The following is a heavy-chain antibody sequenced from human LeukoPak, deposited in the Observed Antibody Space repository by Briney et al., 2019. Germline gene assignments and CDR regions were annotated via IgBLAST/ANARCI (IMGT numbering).Heavy chain of an antibody. D-gene: IGHD3-22*01. Sequence: SALLSLTCTVSGGSISSSSYYWGWIRQPPGKWLEWIGSIYYSGSTYYNPSLKRRVTISVDTSKNQFSLKLSSVTAADTAVYYCARALSSGHYGYRARVDYWGQGTLVTVSS. CDR2: IYYSGST. CDR3: ARALSSGHYGYRARVDY. J-gene: IGHJ4*02. V-gene: IGHV4-39*01. CDR1: GGSISSSSYY.